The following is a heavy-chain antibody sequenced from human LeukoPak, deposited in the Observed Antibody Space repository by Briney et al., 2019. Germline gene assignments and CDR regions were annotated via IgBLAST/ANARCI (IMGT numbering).Heavy chain of an antibody. CDR2: IIPIFGTA. CDR3: ARDDHCSSTSCYAADY. CDR1: GGTFSSYA. D-gene: IGHD2-2*01. V-gene: IGHV1-69*13. Sequence: SVKVSCKASGGTFSSYAISWVRQAPGQGLEWMGGIIPIFGTANYAQKFQGRVTITADESTSTAYMELSSLRSEDTAVYYCARDDHCSSTSCYAADYWGQGTLVTVSS. J-gene: IGHJ4*02.